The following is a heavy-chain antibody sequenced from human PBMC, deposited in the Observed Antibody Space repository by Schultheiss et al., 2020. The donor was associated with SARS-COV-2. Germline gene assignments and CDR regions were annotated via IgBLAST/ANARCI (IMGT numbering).Heavy chain of an antibody. CDR2: ISYDGSNK. CDR1: GFTFSSYS. J-gene: IGHJ4*02. CDR3: ARSTGFDSSGYYDS. V-gene: IGHV3-30*03. D-gene: IGHD3-22*01. Sequence: GGSLRLSCAASGFTFSSYSMNWVRQAPGKGLEWVALISYDGSNKYYADSAKGRFTISRDNSKNTLYLQMNSLRAEDTAVYYCARSTGFDSSGYYDSWGPGTLVTVSS.